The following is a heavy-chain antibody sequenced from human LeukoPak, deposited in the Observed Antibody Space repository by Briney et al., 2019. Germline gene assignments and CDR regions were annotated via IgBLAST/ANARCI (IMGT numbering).Heavy chain of an antibody. V-gene: IGHV3-21*04. J-gene: IGHJ4*02. CDR2: ITSGSSYI. CDR1: GFTFSSYN. Sequence: SGGSLRLSCAASGFTFSSYNMNWVRQAPGKGLEWVSSITSGSSYIYYADSVKGRFTISRDNSKNTLYLQMNSLRAEDTAVYYCASILLWYVYDYWGQGTLVTVSS. D-gene: IGHD3-10*01. CDR3: ASILLWYVYDY.